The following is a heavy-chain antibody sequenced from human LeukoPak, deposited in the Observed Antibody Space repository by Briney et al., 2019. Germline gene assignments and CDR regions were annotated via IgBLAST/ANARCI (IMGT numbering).Heavy chain of an antibody. CDR3: AKADRRSDLPYYFDY. CDR1: GFTFSSYA. V-gene: IGHV3-23*01. J-gene: IGHJ4*02. CDR2: ISGSGGST. Sequence: GGSLRLSCAASGFTFSSYAMSWVRQAPGKGLEWVSAISGSGGSTYYADSVKGRFTISRDNSKNTLYLQMNSLRAEDTAVYYCAKADRRSDLPYYFDYWGQGTLVTVSS.